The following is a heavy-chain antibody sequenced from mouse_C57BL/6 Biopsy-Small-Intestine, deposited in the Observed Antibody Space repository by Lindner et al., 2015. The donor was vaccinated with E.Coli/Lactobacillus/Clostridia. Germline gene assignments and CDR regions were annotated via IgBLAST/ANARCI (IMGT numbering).Heavy chain of an antibody. Sequence: VQLQESGAELMKPGASVKLSCKTTGYTFTGYWIEWVKQRPGHGLEWIGEILPGIGSTNYNEKFKGKATFTADTSSNTAYMQLSSLTTEDSAIYYCARGDGNYFAYWGQGTLVTVSA. CDR2: ILPGIGST. CDR1: GYTFTGYW. J-gene: IGHJ3*01. D-gene: IGHD2-1*01. V-gene: IGHV1-9*01. CDR3: ARGDGNYFAY.